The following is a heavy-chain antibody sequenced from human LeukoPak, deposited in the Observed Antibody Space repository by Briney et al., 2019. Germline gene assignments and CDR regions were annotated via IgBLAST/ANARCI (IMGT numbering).Heavy chain of an antibody. J-gene: IGHJ3*02. CDR1: GGSISSGTYY. CDR2: ICYSGTT. Sequence: SETLSLTCAVSGGSISSGTYYWSWLRQHPGKGLEWIGYICYSGTTYYNPSLESRVTISLDTSKKQFSLKLNSVTAADTAVYYCARDLGDTYYFDATGGHPFDIWGQGTMVTVSS. V-gene: IGHV4-31*11. CDR3: ARDLGDTYYFDATGGHPFDI. D-gene: IGHD3-22*01.